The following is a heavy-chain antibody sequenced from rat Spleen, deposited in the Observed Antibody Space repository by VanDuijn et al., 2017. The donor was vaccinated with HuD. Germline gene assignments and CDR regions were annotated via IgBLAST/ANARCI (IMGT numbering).Heavy chain of an antibody. D-gene: IGHD1-2*01. CDR2: INWSGRDT. V-gene: IGHV5-7*01. J-gene: IGHJ2*01. Sequence: EVQLVESGGGLVQPGRSLKLSCAASGFTFGNYDMAWVRQTPKNGLEWVASINWSGRDTYYPDNVKGRFTIPRDNAKNALYLQMNNLRSEDSAIYYCARGTIPAIPFDYWGQGVMVTVSS. CDR3: ARGTIPAIPFDY. CDR1: GFTFGNYD.